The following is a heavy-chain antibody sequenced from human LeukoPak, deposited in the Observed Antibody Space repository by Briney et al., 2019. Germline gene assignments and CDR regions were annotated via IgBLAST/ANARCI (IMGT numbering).Heavy chain of an antibody. CDR1: GYTFTGYY. D-gene: IGHD4-11*01. V-gene: IGHV1-2*02. CDR3: ARDIRSNYVTGDY. J-gene: IGHJ4*02. CDR2: INPNSGGT. Sequence: ASVKVSCKASGYTFTGYYMHWVRQAPGQGLEWMGWINPNSGGTNYAQKFQGRVTMTRDTSISTAYMELSRLRPDDTAVYYCARDIRSNYVTGDYWGQGTLVTVSS.